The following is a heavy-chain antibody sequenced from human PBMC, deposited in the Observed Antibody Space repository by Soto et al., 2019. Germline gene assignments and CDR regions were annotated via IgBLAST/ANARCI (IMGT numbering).Heavy chain of an antibody. D-gene: IGHD5-18*01. V-gene: IGHV3-66*04. CDR1: GVSVSNNY. CDR3: ARPSRGYSYGFDY. Sequence: GGSLRLSCAASGVSVSNNYMSWVRQAPGKGLEWVSLIYSGGGTYYADSVKGRFTVSRDSSKNTVFLQMNSLRAEDTAVYYCARPSRGYSYGFDYWGQGTLVTVSS. CDR2: IYSGGGT. J-gene: IGHJ4*02.